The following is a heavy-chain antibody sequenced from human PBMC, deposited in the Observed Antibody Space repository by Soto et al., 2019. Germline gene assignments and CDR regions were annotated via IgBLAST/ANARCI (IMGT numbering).Heavy chain of an antibody. V-gene: IGHV1-18*01. J-gene: IGHJ6*02. CDR1: VYTFIRYG. Sequence: QVQLAQSANEVKKPGASVRVSCKAAVYTFIRYGIAWVRQAPGQGREWMGWISPYNDYTVYAQKFQGRVSMTADTSMRTVYMNLRGVKSDDTAVYYCARGGYYDNSWGKLSHYGLDVWGQGASVSVSS. CDR2: ISPYNDYT. CDR3: ARGGYYDNSWGKLSHYGLDV. D-gene: IGHD3-16*01.